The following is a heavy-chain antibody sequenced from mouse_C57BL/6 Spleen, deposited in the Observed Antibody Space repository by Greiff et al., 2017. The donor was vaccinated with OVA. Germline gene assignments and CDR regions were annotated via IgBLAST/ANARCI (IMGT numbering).Heavy chain of an antibody. J-gene: IGHJ3*01. D-gene: IGHD1-1*01. CDR2: IYPGSGST. CDR3: AREDYYGSSPPWFAY. V-gene: IGHV1-55*01. CDR1: GYTFTSYW. Sequence: VQLQQPGAELVKPGASVKMSCKASGYTFTSYWITWVKQRPGQGLEWIGDIYPGSGSTNYNEKFKSKATLTVDKSSSTAYMQLSSLTSEDSAVYYCAREDYYGSSPPWFAYWGQGTLVTVSA.